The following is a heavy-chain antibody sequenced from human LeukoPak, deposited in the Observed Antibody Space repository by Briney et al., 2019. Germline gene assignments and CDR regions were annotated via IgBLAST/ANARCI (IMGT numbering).Heavy chain of an antibody. CDR3: ARDKIVGASLFDS. CDR2: ISYDGSNK. V-gene: IGHV3-30-3*01. Sequence: GGSLRLSCAASGFTFSSYAMHWVRQAPGKGLEWVAVISYDGSNKYYADSVKGRFTISRDNSKNTLYLQMNSLRAEDTAVYYCARDKIVGASLFDSWGQGTLVTVSS. D-gene: IGHD2-15*01. J-gene: IGHJ4*02. CDR1: GFTFSSYA.